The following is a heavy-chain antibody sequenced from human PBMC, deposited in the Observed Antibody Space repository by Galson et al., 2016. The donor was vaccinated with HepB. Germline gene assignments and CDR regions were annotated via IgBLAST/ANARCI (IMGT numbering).Heavy chain of an antibody. CDR2: INWNGANI. V-gene: IGHV3-9*01. CDR1: GFSFEDYA. J-gene: IGHJ6*02. CDR3: AKDIVREVGYGMDV. D-gene: IGHD6-6*01. Sequence: SLRLSCAASGFSFEDYAMHWVRQAPGKGLEWVCGINWNGANIGYADSVKGRFTISRDNAKKSLYLQVNTLRVEDTALYHCAKDIVREVGYGMDVWGQGTTVAVSS.